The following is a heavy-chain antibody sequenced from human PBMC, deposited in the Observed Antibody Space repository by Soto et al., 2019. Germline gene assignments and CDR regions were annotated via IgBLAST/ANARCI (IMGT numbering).Heavy chain of an antibody. CDR2: IYYSGST. Sequence: SETLSLTCTVSGGSISSGGYYWSWIRQHPGKGLEWIGYIYYSGSTYYNPSLKRRLTISVDTSKNQFSLKLSSVTAADTAVYYCARDSGTTQCRLDIWGQGTMVTVS. CDR3: ARDSGTTQCRLDI. V-gene: IGHV4-31*03. J-gene: IGHJ3*02. D-gene: IGHD1-7*01. CDR1: GGSISSGGYY.